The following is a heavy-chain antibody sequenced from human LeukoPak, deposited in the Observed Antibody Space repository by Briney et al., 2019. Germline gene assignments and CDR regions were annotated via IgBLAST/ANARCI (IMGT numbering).Heavy chain of an antibody. J-gene: IGHJ4*02. D-gene: IGHD3/OR15-3a*01. Sequence: SETLSLTCTVSGVSISSSNSYWGWIRQPPRKGLEWIGSIYYSGNTYYNASLKSQVSISIDTSKNQFSLRLTSVTAADTAVYYCARQTGSGLFILPGGQGTLVTVSS. CDR2: IYYSGNT. V-gene: IGHV4-39*01. CDR1: GVSISSSNSY. CDR3: ARQTGSGLFILP.